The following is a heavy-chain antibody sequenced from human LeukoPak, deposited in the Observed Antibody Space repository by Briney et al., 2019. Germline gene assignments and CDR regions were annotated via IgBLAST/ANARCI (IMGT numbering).Heavy chain of an antibody. CDR2: INAGNGNT. V-gene: IGHV1-3*01. J-gene: IGHJ6*04. Sequence: GASVKVSCKASGYTCTSYAMHWVRQAPGQRLEWMGWINAGNGNTKYSQKFQGRVTITRDTSASTAYMELSSLRSEDTAVYYCARESQFYYYYYGMDVWGKGTTVTVSS. D-gene: IGHD5-24*01. CDR1: GYTCTSYA. CDR3: ARESQFYYYYYGMDV.